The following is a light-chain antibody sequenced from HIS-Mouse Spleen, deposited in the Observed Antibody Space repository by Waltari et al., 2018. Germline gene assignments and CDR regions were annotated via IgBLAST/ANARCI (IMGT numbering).Light chain of an antibody. V-gene: IGKV3-15*01. CDR3: QQYNNWPWT. J-gene: IGKJ1*01. CDR1: QSVSSN. CDR2: GAS. Sequence: EIVITQSPATLSVSPGERASQSVSSNLAWYQHKPGQAPRLLIYGASTRATGIPARFSGSGSGTEFTLTISSMQSEDFAVYYCQQYNNWPWTFGQGTKVEIK.